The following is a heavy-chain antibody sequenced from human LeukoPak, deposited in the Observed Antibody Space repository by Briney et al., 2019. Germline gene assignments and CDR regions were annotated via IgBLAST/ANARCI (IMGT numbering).Heavy chain of an antibody. V-gene: IGHV4-59*01. CDR1: GGSISSYY. CDR3: ARDRAKGNWFDP. CDR2: IYYGGST. Sequence: SETLSLTCTVSGGSISSYYWSWIRQPPGKGLEWIGYIYYGGSTNYNPSLKSRVTISVDTSKNQFSLKLSSVTAADTAVYYCARDRAKGNWFDPWGQGTLVTVSS. J-gene: IGHJ5*02. D-gene: IGHD3-10*01.